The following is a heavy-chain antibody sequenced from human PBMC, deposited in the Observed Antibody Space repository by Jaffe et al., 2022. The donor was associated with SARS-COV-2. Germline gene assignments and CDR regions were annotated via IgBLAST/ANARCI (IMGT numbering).Heavy chain of an antibody. V-gene: IGHV4-39*01. CDR1: GGSISSSSYY. J-gene: IGHJ4*02. D-gene: IGHD6-19*01. CDR2: IYYSGST. CDR3: ARQRIEIAVAGTLGDY. Sequence: QLQLQESGPGLVKPSETLSLTCTVSGGSISSSSYYWGWIRQPPGKGLEWIGSIYYSGSTYYNPSLKSRVTISVDTSKNQFSLKLSSVTAADTAVYYCARQRIEIAVAGTLGDYWGQGTLVTVSS.